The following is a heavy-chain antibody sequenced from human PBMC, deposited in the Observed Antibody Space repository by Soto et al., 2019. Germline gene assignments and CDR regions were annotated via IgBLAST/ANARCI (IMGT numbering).Heavy chain of an antibody. CDR1: GYTLTELP. CDR3: ATASYGPVWFGY. D-gene: IGHD1-26*01. CDR2: FDPEDGET. Sequence: ASVKVSCKVSGYTLTELPMHWVRQAPGKGLEWMGGFDPEDGETIYAQKFQGRVTMTEDTSTDTAYMELSSLRSEDTAVYYCATASYGPVWFGYWGQGTLVTVPS. J-gene: IGHJ4*02. V-gene: IGHV1-24*01.